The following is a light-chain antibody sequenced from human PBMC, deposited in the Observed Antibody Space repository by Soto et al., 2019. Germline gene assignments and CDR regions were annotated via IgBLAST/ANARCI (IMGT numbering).Light chain of an antibody. CDR3: SSYTSTSTRV. CDR2: DVS. Sequence: QSALTQPASVSGSPGQSITISCTGTSSDIGGYNFVSWYQQHPGKAPKLMMYDVSNRPSGVSNRFSGSKSGNTASLTISGLQAEDEADYYGSSYTSTSTRVFGGGTKLTVL. V-gene: IGLV2-14*01. J-gene: IGLJ3*02. CDR1: SSDIGGYNF.